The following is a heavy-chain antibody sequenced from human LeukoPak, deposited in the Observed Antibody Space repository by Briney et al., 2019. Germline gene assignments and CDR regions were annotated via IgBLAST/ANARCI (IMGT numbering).Heavy chain of an antibody. CDR2: VGGTDGRT. J-gene: IGHJ4*02. CDR1: GFTFSTYN. V-gene: IGHV3-23*01. CDR3: AKDGSYYFGY. Sequence: QPGGSLRLSCAASGFTFSTYNMNWVRQAPGKGLEWVSAVGGTDGRTYYAAFVKGRFTISRDNSKNTLYLQMNSLRAEDTAIYYCAKDGSYYFGYWGQGTLVTVSS.